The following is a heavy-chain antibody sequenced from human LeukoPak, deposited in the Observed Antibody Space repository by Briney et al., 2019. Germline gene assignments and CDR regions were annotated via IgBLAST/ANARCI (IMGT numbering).Heavy chain of an antibody. J-gene: IGHJ6*03. CDR2: VIDSGDIT. Sequence: GGSPRLSCEASGFTFSSYAMSWVRQAPGKGLEWVSGVIDSGDITYYANSVKGRFTISRDNSKNTLYLQMNSLRAEDTAVYYCAKLGGQEVYNYYVGVWGKGTPVAVSS. CDR1: GFTFSSYA. V-gene: IGHV3-23*01. D-gene: IGHD3-16*01. CDR3: AKLGGQEVYNYYVGV.